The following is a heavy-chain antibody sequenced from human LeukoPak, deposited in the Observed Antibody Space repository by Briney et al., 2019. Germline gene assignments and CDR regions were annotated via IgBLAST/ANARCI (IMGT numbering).Heavy chain of an antibody. J-gene: IGHJ6*04. V-gene: IGHV4-4*02. D-gene: IGHD5-12*01. Sequence: SETLSLTCAVSGGSISSSNWWSWVRQPPGKGLEWMGEIYHSGSTNYNPSLKSRVTISVDKSKNQFSLKLSSVTAADTAVYYCARDLRGVATGYYYYYGMDVWGKGTTVTVSS. CDR1: GGSISSSNW. CDR2: IYHSGST. CDR3: ARDLRGVATGYYYYYGMDV.